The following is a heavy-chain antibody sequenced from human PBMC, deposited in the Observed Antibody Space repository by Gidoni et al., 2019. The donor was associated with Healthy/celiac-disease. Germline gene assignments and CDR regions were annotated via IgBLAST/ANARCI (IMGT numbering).Heavy chain of an antibody. CDR2: INPNSGGT. J-gene: IGHJ4*02. V-gene: IGHV1-2*02. Sequence: QVQLVQSGAAVKQPGASVKVSCKASGYTFTGYYMHGGRQAPGQGLEWMGWINPNSGGTNYAQKFSGRFTMTRDTSISTAYMELRRLRSDDTAVYYCARVTVDTGGWGQGTLVTVSS. D-gene: IGHD5-18*01. CDR3: ARVTVDTGG. CDR1: GYTFTGYY.